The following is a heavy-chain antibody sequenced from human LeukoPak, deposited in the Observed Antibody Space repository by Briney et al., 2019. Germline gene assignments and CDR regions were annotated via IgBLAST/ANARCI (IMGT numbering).Heavy chain of an antibody. CDR3: ARDNITGTPVGEDVTWFDP. V-gene: IGHV3-21*01. Sequence: PGGSLRLSCAASGFTFSSYSMNWVRQAPGKGLEWVSSISSSSSYIYYADSVKGRFTISRDNAKNSLYLQMNSLRAEDTAVYYCARDNITGTPVGEDVTWFDPWGQGTLVTVSS. J-gene: IGHJ5*02. D-gene: IGHD1-20*01. CDR2: ISSSSSYI. CDR1: GFTFSSYS.